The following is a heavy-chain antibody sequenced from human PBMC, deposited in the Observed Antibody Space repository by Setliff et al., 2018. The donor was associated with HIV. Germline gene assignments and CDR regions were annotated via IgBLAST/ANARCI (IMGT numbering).Heavy chain of an antibody. CDR1: GFTFSGST. CDR3: VRDFHWAFDY. D-gene: IGHD7-27*01. J-gene: IGHJ4*02. CDR2: ISGNEKNM. V-gene: IGHV3-48*01. Sequence: GGSLRLSCAASGFTFSGSTIHWVRQAPGKGLEWVSHISGNEKNMDYADSVKGRFTISRDNAKNSLYLQMDSLRAEDTAVYYCVRDFHWAFDYWGQGTPVTVSS.